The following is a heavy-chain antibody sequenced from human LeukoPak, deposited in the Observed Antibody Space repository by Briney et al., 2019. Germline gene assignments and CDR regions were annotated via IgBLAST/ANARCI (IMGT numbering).Heavy chain of an antibody. D-gene: IGHD1-26*01. CDR2: INHSGST. J-gene: IGHJ2*01. V-gene: IGHV4-34*08. Sequence: SETLSLTCAVYGGTFSGYYWSWIRQPPGKGLEWIGEINHSGSTNYNPSLKSRVTISVDQTKNQFSLMLSYGPAADTAVYYCGGEGWDGHWYFDLWGRGTLVTVSS. CDR3: GGEGWDGHWYFDL. CDR1: GGTFSGYY.